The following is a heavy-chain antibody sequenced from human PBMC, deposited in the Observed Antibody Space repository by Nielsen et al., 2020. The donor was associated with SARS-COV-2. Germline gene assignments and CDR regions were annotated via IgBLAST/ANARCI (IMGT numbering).Heavy chain of an antibody. CDR3: ARQPRSIISNWFDP. Sequence: GESLKISCKASGFSFTNYWISWVRQMPGKGLEWMGNIDPTYSHTNYSPSFQGHVTISADKSITTAYLQWSSLEASDSAMYYCARQPRSIISNWFDPWGQGTLVTVSP. CDR1: GFSFTNYW. D-gene: IGHD1-14*01. J-gene: IGHJ5*02. V-gene: IGHV5-10-1*01. CDR2: IDPTYSHT.